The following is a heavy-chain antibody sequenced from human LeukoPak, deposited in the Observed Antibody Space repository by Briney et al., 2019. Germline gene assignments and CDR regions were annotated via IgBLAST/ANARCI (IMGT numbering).Heavy chain of an antibody. CDR3: VNYGMDV. CDR2: FSCDGGST. V-gene: IGHV3-64*01. CDR1: GFTFSMYA. Sequence: GGALRLSCAASGFTFSMYAMHWVRQAPGKGLEYVSAFSCDGGSTYYANSVTGRITSSRGNSKNRLYREMGSLIAEDMAVYYGVNYGMDVWGQGAPVTVSS. J-gene: IGHJ6*02.